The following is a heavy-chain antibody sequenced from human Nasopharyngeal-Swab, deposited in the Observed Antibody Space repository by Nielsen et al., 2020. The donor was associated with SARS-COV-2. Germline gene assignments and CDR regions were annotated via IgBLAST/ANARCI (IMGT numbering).Heavy chain of an antibody. CDR2: ISGSGEST. CDR3: TSQYYDFWSGHFDY. V-gene: IGHV3-23*01. Sequence: GESLKISCAASGFTFSTYDMSWVRQAPGKGLEWVSGISGSGESTHYADSVKGRFTISRDNSKNTLYLQMNSLKTEDTAVYYCTSQYYDFWSGHFDYWGQGTLVTVSS. D-gene: IGHD3-3*01. J-gene: IGHJ4*02. CDR1: GFTFSTYD.